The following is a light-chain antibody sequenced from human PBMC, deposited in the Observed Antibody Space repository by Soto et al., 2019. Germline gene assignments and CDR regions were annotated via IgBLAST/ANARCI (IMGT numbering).Light chain of an antibody. CDR2: EGS. J-gene: IGLJ3*02. V-gene: IGLV2-23*01. Sequence: QSVLTQPASVSGSPEQSITISCTGPGGDVGSFDLVSWYQQHPGKAPKLIIFEGSKRPSGVSTRFSGSKSDNRASLTISGLQAEDEADYYCSSYAGGLSWVFGGGTKVTVL. CDR1: GGDVGSFDL. CDR3: SSYAGGLSWV.